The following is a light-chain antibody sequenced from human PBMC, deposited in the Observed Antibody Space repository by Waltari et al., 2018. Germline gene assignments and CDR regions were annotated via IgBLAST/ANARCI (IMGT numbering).Light chain of an antibody. CDR2: RNN. CDR3: AALDDSLTGRV. J-gene: IGLJ3*02. CDR1: SSNIGSNY. Sequence: QSVLTQPPSASGTPGQRVTISCSGSSSNIGSNYVYCYQQLPGTAPQLLIYRNNQRPPGVPDRFSGSRSGTSASLAISGLRSGDEADYYCAALDDSLTGRVFGGGTKLTVL. V-gene: IGLV1-47*01.